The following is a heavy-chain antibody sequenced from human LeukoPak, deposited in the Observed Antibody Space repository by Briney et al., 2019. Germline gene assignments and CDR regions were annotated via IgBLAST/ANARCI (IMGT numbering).Heavy chain of an antibody. D-gene: IGHD6-13*01. J-gene: IGHJ4*02. CDR3: ARASAAAGIKEFDY. CDR2: ISSSSSYI. CDR1: GFTFSSYS. Sequence: GGSLRLSCVASGFTFSSYSMNWVRQAPGKGLEWVSSISSSSSYIYYADSVKGRFTISRDNAKNSLYLQMNSLRAEDTAVYYCARASAAAGIKEFDYWGQGTLVTVSS. V-gene: IGHV3-21*01.